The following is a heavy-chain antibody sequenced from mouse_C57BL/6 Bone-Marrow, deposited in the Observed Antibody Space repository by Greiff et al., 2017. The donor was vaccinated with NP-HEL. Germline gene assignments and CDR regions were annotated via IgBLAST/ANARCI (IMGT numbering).Heavy chain of an antibody. CDR1: GYSITSGYD. CDR2: ISYSGST. Sequence: EVQLQESGPGMVKPSQSLSLTCTVTGYSITSGYDWHWIRHSPGNKPEWMGYISYSGSTNYNPSLKSRISITHDTSKNHIFLKLNSVTTEDTATYYCARDYYGSSYWYFDVWGTGTTVTVSS. D-gene: IGHD1-1*01. J-gene: IGHJ1*03. V-gene: IGHV3-1*01. CDR3: ARDYYGSSYWYFDV.